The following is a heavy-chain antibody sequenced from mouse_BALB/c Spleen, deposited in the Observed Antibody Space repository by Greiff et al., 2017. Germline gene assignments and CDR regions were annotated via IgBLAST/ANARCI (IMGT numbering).Heavy chain of an antibody. D-gene: IGHD1-1*01. CDR1: GYNFTSYW. V-gene: IGHV1-55*01. Sequence: QVQLQQPGAELVKPGTSVKLSCKASGYNFTSYWINWVKLRPGQGLEWIGDIYPGSGSTNYNEKFKSKATLTVDTSSSTAYMQLSSLASEDSALYYCARGYYGSLFDYWGQGTTLTVSS. J-gene: IGHJ2*01. CDR2: IYPGSGST. CDR3: ARGYYGSLFDY.